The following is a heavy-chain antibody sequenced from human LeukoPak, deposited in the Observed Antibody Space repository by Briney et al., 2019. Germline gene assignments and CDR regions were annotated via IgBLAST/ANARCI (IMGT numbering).Heavy chain of an antibody. D-gene: IGHD4-17*01. CDR2: IYYTGST. CDR1: GGSISNYY. CDR3: ARHPYGDYGIDY. J-gene: IGHJ4*02. Sequence: SETLSLTCTVSGGSISNYYWSWIRQPPGKGLEWIGYIYYTGSTNYNPSLKSRVTISVDTSKNQFSLKLSSVTAADTAVYYCARHPYGDYGIDYWGQGTLVTVSS. V-gene: IGHV4-59*08.